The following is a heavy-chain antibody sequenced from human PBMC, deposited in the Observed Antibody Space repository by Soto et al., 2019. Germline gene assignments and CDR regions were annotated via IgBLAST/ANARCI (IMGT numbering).Heavy chain of an antibody. J-gene: IGHJ6*02. CDR2: INPNSGGT. D-gene: IGHD1-1*01. V-gene: IGHV1-2*02. CDR3: ARVGTGTKNRPPHYYYGMDV. CDR1: GYTFTGYY. Sequence: ASVKVSCKASGYTFTGYYMHWVRQAPGQGLEWMGWINPNSGGTNYAQKFQGRVTMTRDTSISTAYMELSRLRSDDTAVYYCARVGTGTKNRPPHYYYGMDVWGQGTTVTVS.